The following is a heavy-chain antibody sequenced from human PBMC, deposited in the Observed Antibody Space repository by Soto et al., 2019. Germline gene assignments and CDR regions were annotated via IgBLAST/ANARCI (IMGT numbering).Heavy chain of an antibody. Sequence: ASVKVSCKASGYTFTSYGISWVRQAPGQGLEWMGWISAYNGNTNYAQKLQGRVTMTTDTSTSTAYMELRSLRSDDTAVYYCARDGYSGSSPDAFDIWGQGTMVTVSS. CDR1: GYTFTSYG. D-gene: IGHD1-26*01. CDR3: ARDGYSGSSPDAFDI. V-gene: IGHV1-18*01. CDR2: ISAYNGNT. J-gene: IGHJ3*02.